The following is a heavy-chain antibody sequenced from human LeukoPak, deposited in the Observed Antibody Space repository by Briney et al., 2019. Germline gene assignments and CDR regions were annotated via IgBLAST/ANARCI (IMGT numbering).Heavy chain of an antibody. J-gene: IGHJ4*02. CDR3: ARRDSSSWYAIRD. Sequence: GESLKISCKVSGYTFSNYWIGWLRQMPGKGLEWMGRIDPSDSYTNYSPSFQGHVTISADKSISTAYLQWSSLKASDTAMYYCARRDSSSWYAIRDWGQGTLVTVSS. V-gene: IGHV5-10-1*01. CDR1: GYTFSNYW. CDR2: IDPSDSYT. D-gene: IGHD6-13*01.